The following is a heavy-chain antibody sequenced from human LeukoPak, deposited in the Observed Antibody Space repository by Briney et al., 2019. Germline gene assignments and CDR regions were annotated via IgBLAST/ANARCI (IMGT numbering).Heavy chain of an antibody. V-gene: IGHV4-4*07. D-gene: IGHD1-14*01. CDR2: IYTSRST. J-gene: IGHJ6*03. CDR3: ARGRYESTRLSAYYYYYMDV. CDR1: GGSISSYY. Sequence: SETLSLTCSVSGGSISSYYWSWIRQPAGKGREWIGRIYTSRSTIYNPSLKSRVTMSVDTAKNQFSLKLSSVTAADTAVYYCARGRYESTRLSAYYYYYMDVWGKGTTVTVSS.